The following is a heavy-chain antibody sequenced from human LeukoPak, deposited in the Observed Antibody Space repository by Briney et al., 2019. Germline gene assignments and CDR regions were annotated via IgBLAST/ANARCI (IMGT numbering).Heavy chain of an antibody. V-gene: IGHV3-23*01. Sequence: PGGSLRLSCAASGFTFSSYAMSWVRHTPGKGLEWVRQAPGKGLEWVSAISGSGASTYYADSVKGRFTISRDNPRNTLYLQMNSLRAEDTAVYYCAKAGEIRYFEWLSQLDYWGQGTLVTGSS. D-gene: IGHD3-9*01. CDR3: AKAGEIRYFEWLSQLDY. CDR1: GFTFSSYA. CDR2: ISGSGAST. J-gene: IGHJ4*02.